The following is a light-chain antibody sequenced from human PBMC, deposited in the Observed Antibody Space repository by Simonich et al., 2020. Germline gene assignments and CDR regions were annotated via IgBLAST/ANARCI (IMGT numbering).Light chain of an antibody. CDR3: QQYYSTPWT. CDR2: WAS. Sequence: DIVMTQSPDSLAVSLGERATIYCKSSQSVLYSSNNKNYLAWYQQKPGQPPKLLIYWASTRESGVPDRFRGSGSGTDFTLTISSLQAEDVAVYYCQQYYSTPWTFGQGTKVEIK. J-gene: IGKJ1*01. CDR1: QSVLYSSNNKNY. V-gene: IGKV4-1*01.